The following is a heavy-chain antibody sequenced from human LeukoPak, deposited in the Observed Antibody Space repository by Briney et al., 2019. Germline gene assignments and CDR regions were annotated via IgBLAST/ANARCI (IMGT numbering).Heavy chain of an antibody. CDR3: ARAGIAAGRWFDP. D-gene: IGHD6-13*01. J-gene: IGHJ5*02. CDR2: INHSGST. Sequence: PSETVSHTCAVYGGSFSGYYWSWIRQAPGKGLEWIGEINHSGSTNYNPSLKSRVTISVDTSKNQFSLKLSSVTAADTAVYYCARAGIAAGRWFDPWGQGTLVTVSS. CDR1: GGSFSGYY. V-gene: IGHV4-34*01.